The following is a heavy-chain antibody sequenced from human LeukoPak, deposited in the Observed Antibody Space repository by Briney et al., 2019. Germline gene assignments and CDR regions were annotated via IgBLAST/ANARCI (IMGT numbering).Heavy chain of an antibody. Sequence: SETLSLTCTVSGGSISSYYWSWIRQPPGKGLEWIGYIYYSGSTNYNPSLKSRVTISVDTSKNQFSLKLSSVTAADTAVYYCARQSLYSSGWDEDYWGQGTLVTVSS. J-gene: IGHJ4*02. CDR3: ARQSLYSSGWDEDY. D-gene: IGHD6-19*01. CDR1: GGSISSYY. CDR2: IYYSGST. V-gene: IGHV4-59*01.